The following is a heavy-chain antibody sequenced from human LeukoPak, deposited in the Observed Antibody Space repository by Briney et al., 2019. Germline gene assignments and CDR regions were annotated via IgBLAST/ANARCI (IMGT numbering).Heavy chain of an antibody. CDR1: GFTFSGYA. CDR2: ISGSGGST. CDR3: AKDGTYDSSSSSTLDY. Sequence: HPGGSLRLSCAASGFTFSGYAMSWVRQAPGKGLEWVSAISGSGGSTYYADSVKGRFTISRDNSKNTLYLQMNSLRAEDTAVYYCAKDGTYDSSSSSTLDYWGQGTLVTVSS. J-gene: IGHJ4*02. D-gene: IGHD6-6*01. V-gene: IGHV3-23*01.